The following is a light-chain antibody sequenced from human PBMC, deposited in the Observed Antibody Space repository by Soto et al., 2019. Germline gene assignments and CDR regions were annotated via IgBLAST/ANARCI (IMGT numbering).Light chain of an antibody. CDR1: QSVSSSN. Sequence: EIVLTQSPGTLSLSPGERATLSCRASQSVSSSNLDWYQQKPGQAPRLLIFGASGRATGIPDRFSGSGSGTDFTLTISRLEPEDFAVYYCQQYGSLSWTFGQGTKVDIK. CDR3: QQYGSLSWT. J-gene: IGKJ1*01. V-gene: IGKV3-20*01. CDR2: GAS.